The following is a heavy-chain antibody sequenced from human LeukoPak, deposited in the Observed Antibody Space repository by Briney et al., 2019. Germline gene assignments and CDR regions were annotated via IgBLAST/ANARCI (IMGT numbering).Heavy chain of an antibody. CDR1: EGTFSSYA. Sequence: GASVKVSCKASEGTFSSYAISWVRQAPGQGLEWMGGIIPIFGTANYAQKFQGRVTITADESTSTAYMELSSLRSEDTAVYYCARAPDLLYGMDVWGQGTAVTVSS. V-gene: IGHV1-69*01. CDR2: IIPIFGTA. J-gene: IGHJ6*02. CDR3: ARAPDLLYGMDV.